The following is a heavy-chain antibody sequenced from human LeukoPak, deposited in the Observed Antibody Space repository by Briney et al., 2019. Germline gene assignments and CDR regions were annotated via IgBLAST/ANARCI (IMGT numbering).Heavy chain of an antibody. D-gene: IGHD2-15*01. CDR3: ARTGATLGYCSGGDCWRPGFFDY. Sequence: GSLRLSCAASGFTFDDYGMSWVRQAPGKGLEWVSGINWNGGSTGYADSVKGRFTISRDNAKNSLYLQMNRLRAEDTAVYYCARTGATLGYCSGGDCWRPGFFDYWGQGTLVTVSS. CDR2: INWNGGST. V-gene: IGHV3-20*04. J-gene: IGHJ4*02. CDR1: GFTFDDYG.